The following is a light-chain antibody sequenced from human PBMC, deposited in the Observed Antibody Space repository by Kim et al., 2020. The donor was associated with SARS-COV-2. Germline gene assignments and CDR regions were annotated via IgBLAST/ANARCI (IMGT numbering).Light chain of an antibody. CDR1: QGSSSH. Sequence: ASVGDRVTITWRDGQGSSSHLAWYQQKPGKAPKLLIYIASTLQSGVPSRFSGSGSGTDFTLTISSLQPEDFATYYCQQLNVYPLTFGGGTKVDIK. V-gene: IGKV1-9*01. J-gene: IGKJ4*01. CDR3: QQLNVYPLT. CDR2: IAS.